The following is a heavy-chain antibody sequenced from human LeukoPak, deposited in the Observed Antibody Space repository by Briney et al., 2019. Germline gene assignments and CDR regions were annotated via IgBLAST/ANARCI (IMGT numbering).Heavy chain of an antibody. J-gene: IGHJ6*03. V-gene: IGHV4-30-2*02. CDR3: ASGPSYYDFWSGYSDYYYYYMDV. CDR2: IYHSGST. CDR1: GGSISSGGYS. Sequence: SETLSLTCAVSGGSISSGGYSWSWIRQPPGKGLEWIGYIYHSGSTNYNPSLKSRVTISVDTSKNQFSLKLSSVTAADTAVYYCASGPSYYDFWSGYSDYYYYYMDVWGKGTTVTVSS. D-gene: IGHD3-3*01.